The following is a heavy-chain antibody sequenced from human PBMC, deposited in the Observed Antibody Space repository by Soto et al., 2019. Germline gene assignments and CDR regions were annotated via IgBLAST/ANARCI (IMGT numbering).Heavy chain of an antibody. CDR3: AKRSSSSTFDY. CDR1: GFTFSSYA. D-gene: IGHD6-6*01. J-gene: IGHJ4*02. CDR2: ISGSDDST. Sequence: EVQLLESGGGLVQPGESLRLSCAASGFTFSSYAMSWVRQAPGKGLGWVSVISGSDDSTYYADSVKGRFTISRDTSKNTLYLQMNRMRAEDTAVYYCAKRSSSSTFDYWGQGTLVTVSS. V-gene: IGHV3-23*01.